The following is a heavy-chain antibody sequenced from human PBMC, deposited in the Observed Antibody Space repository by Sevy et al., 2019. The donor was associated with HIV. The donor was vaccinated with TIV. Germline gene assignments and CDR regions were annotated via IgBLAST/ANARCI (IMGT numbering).Heavy chain of an antibody. J-gene: IGHJ6*02. V-gene: IGHV3-11*01. CDR3: ARGEKIVVVPAAIVSYYYGMDV. D-gene: IGHD2-2*02. Sequence: GGSLRLSCAASGFTFSDYYMSWIRQAPGKGLEWVSYISSSGSTIYYADSVKGRFTISRDNAKNSLYLQMNSLRAEDTAVYYGARGEKIVVVPAAIVSYYYGMDVWGQGTTVTVSS. CDR2: ISSSGSTI. CDR1: GFTFSDYY.